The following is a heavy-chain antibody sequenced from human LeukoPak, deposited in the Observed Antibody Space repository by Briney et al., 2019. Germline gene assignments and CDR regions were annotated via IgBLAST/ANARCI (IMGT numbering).Heavy chain of an antibody. D-gene: IGHD1-1*01. V-gene: IGHV1-2*02. J-gene: IGHJ4*02. CDR3: ARVNRNWNDLSDY. CDR1: GYTFTGYY. CDR2: INPNSGGT. Sequence: ASVKVSCKASGYTFTGYYMHWVRQAPGQGLEWMGWINPNSGGTNYAQKFQGRDTMTRDTSISTAYMELSRLRSDDTAVYYCARVNRNWNDLSDYWGQGTLVTVSS.